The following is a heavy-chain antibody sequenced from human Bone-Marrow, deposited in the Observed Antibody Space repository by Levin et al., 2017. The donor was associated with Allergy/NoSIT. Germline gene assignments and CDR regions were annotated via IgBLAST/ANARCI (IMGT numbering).Heavy chain of an antibody. CDR2: ISYDGSNK. D-gene: IGHD2-2*01. CDR3: ARGEADIVVVPAAAPFDY. V-gene: IGHV3-30-3*01. J-gene: IGHJ4*02. CDR1: GFTFSSYA. Sequence: QAGGSLRLSCAASGFTFSSYAMHWVRQAPGKGLEWVAVISYDGSNKYYADSVKGRFTISRDNSKNTLYLQMNSLRAEDTAVYYCARGEADIVVVPAAAPFDYWGQGTLVTVSS.